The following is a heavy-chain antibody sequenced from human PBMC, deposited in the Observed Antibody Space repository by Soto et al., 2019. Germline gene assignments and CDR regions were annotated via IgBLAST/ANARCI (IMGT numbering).Heavy chain of an antibody. J-gene: IGHJ5*02. CDR2: INSDGSST. D-gene: IGHD5-12*01. CDR1: GFTFRSYW. Sequence: EVQLVESGGGLVQPGGSLRLSCAASGFTFRSYWMHWVRQAPGKGLVWVSRINSDGSSTSYADSVKGRFTISRDNAKNTLYLQMNSLRAEDTAVYYCARIGWLRSWEWFDPWGQGTLVTVSS. V-gene: IGHV3-74*01. CDR3: ARIGWLRSWEWFDP.